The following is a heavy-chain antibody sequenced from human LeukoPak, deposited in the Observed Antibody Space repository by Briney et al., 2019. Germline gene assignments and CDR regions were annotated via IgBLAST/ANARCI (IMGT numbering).Heavy chain of an antibody. V-gene: IGHV1-2*02. D-gene: IGHD3-10*01. CDR1: GYTFTGYY. CDR3: ARDKWFGDYYRDV. CDR2: INPNSGGT. Sequence: ASVKVSCTASGYTFTGYYMHWVRQAPGQGLEWMGWINPNSGGTNYAQKFQGRVTITRDTSISTAYMELSRLRSDDTAVYYCARDKWFGDYYRDVWGKGTTVTASS. J-gene: IGHJ6*03.